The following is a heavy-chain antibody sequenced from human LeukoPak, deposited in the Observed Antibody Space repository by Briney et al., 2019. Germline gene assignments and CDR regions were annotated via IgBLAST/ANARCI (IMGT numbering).Heavy chain of an antibody. CDR3: ARSHYDSKGAFDY. CDR2: VSYSGST. CDR1: GGSITTYY. D-gene: IGHD3-22*01. J-gene: IGHJ4*02. V-gene: IGHV4-59*12. Sequence: SETLSLTCTVSGGSITTYYWSWIRQPPGKGLEWIGSVSYSGSTNYNPSLRSRVTISRDTSKNQFSLKLSSVTAADTAVYYCARSHYDSKGAFDYWGQGTLVTVSS.